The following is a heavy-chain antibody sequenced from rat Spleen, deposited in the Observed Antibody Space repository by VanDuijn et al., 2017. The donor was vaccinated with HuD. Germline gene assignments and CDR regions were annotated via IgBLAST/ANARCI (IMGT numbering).Heavy chain of an antibody. J-gene: IGHJ2*01. CDR3: TRSGYYYSSYVPFFDY. CDR2: IWGDGST. Sequence: QVQLKESGPGLVQPSQTLSLTCSVSGFSLTTNSVHWVRQPPGKGLERMGGIWGDGSTDYNLGLKSRLIISRDTSKSQVFLKMNSLQTDDTAIYFWTRSGYYYSSYVPFFDYWGQGVMVTVSS. CDR1: GFSLTTNS. V-gene: IGHV2-1*01. D-gene: IGHD1-2*01.